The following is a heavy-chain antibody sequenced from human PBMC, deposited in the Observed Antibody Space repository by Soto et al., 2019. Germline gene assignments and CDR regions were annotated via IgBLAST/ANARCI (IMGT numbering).Heavy chain of an antibody. CDR2: ISYDGSNK. CDR3: ARDVIRFLEGRYYYYYGMDV. J-gene: IGHJ6*02. D-gene: IGHD3-3*01. V-gene: IGHV3-30-3*01. CDR1: GFTFSSYA. Sequence: QVQLVESGGGVVQPGRSLRLSCAASGFTFSSYAMHWVRQAPGKGLEWVAVISYDGSNKYYADSVKGRFTISRDNSKNTLYLQMNSLRAEDTAVYYCARDVIRFLEGRYYYYYGMDVWGQGTTVTVSS.